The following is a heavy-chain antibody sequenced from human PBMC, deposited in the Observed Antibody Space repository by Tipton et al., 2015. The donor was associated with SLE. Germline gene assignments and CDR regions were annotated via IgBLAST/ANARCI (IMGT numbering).Heavy chain of an antibody. V-gene: IGHV3-48*04. CDR1: GFTFSSYS. D-gene: IGHD6-13*01. Sequence: SLRLSCAASGFTFSSYSMNWVRQTPGKGLEWVSYISSSGSTIYYADSVKGRFTISRDNAKNSLYLQMNSLRAEDTAVYYCARVRYSIGDYWGQGTLVTVSS. CDR3: ARVRYSIGDY. CDR2: ISSSGSTI. J-gene: IGHJ4*02.